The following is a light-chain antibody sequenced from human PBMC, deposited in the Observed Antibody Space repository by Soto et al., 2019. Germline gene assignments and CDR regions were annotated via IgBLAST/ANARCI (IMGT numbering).Light chain of an antibody. CDR1: SSDIGGYNS. Sequence: QSVLTQPASVSGSPGQSITISCTGTSSDIGGYNSVSWHRQDPGKAPKLMIYDVTNRPSGVSNRFSGSKSGNTASLTISGLQAEDEADYYCSSFTSSITYVFGTGTTVTVL. V-gene: IGLV2-14*01. CDR2: DVT. CDR3: SSFTSSITYV. J-gene: IGLJ1*01.